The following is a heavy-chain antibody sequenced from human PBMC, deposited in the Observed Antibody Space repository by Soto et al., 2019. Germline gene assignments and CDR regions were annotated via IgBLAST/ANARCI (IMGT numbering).Heavy chain of an antibody. CDR1: GGSVSSGSYY. CDR3: AAHSGYDYYYYGMDV. J-gene: IGHJ6*02. CDR2: IYCSGST. V-gene: IGHV4-61*01. Sequence: SETLSLTCTVSGGSVSSGSYYWSWIRQPPGKGLEWIGYIYCSGSTNYNPSLKSRVTISVDTSKNQFSLKLSSVTAADTAVYYCAAHSGYDYYYYGMDVWGQGTTVTVSS. D-gene: IGHD5-12*01.